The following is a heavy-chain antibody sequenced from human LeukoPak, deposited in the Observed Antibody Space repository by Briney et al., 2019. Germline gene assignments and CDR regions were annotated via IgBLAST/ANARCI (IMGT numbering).Heavy chain of an antibody. D-gene: IGHD3-9*01. V-gene: IGHV4-59*01. J-gene: IGHJ4*02. CDR2: IYYSGST. CDR1: GGSISSYY. Sequence: SETLSLTCTVSGGSISSYYWSWIRQPPGKGLEWIGYIYYSGSTNYNPSLKSRVTISVDTSKNQFSLKLSSVTAADTAVYYCARPYYDILTAYSYWGQGTLVTVSS. CDR3: ARPYYDILTAYSY.